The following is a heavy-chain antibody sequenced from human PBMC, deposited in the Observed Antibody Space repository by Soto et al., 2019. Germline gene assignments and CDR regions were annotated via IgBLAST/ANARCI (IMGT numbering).Heavy chain of an antibody. CDR3: AIRSRYRSAANLYYYYYGMDV. Sequence: GASVKVSCKASGGTFSSYAISWVRQAPGQGLEWMGGIIPIFGTANYAQKFQGRVTITADESTSTAYMELSSLRSEDTAVYYCAIRSRYRSAANLYYYYYGMDVWGQGTTVTVSS. CDR2: IIPIFGTA. V-gene: IGHV1-69*13. CDR1: GGTFSSYA. J-gene: IGHJ6*02. D-gene: IGHD6-13*01.